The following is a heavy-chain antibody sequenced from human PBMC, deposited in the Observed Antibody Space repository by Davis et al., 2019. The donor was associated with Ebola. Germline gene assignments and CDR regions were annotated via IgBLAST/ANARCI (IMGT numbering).Heavy chain of an antibody. CDR1: GYTFSTYA. CDR2: INGGNDNT. Sequence: AASVKVSCKASGYTFSTYAMHWVRQAPGQRLGWMGWINGGNDNTKYSQKFQGRVTITRDTSATTAYMELSSLRSEDTAVYYCARDGGTWSGFYGLLDYWGQGTLVTVSS. CDR3: ARDGGTWSGFYGLLDY. D-gene: IGHD3-3*01. V-gene: IGHV1-3*01. J-gene: IGHJ4*02.